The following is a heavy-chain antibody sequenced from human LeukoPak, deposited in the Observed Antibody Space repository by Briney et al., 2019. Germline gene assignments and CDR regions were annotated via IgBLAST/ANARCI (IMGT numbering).Heavy chain of an antibody. D-gene: IGHD1-20*01. V-gene: IGHV1-69*13. CDR3: ARLTGGLGRDDAFDI. J-gene: IGHJ3*02. Sequence: VASVKVSCKASGYTFTSYYMHWVRQAPGQGLEWMGGIIPIFGTANYAQKFQGRVTTTADESTSTAYMELSSLRSEDTAVYYCARLTGGLGRDDAFDIWGQGTMVTVSS. CDR1: GYTFTSYY. CDR2: IIPIFGTA.